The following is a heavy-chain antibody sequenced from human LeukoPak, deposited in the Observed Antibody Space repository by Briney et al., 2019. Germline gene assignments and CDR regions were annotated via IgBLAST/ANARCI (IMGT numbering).Heavy chain of an antibody. D-gene: IGHD2-2*01. CDR3: ARDPPLGSCSTISCPHLDY. J-gene: IGHJ4*02. V-gene: IGHV3-21*01. CDR1: GFTFSRYS. Sequence: GGSLRLSCAPSGFTFSRYSINWVRQAPGKGLEWVSSISSSSSLIYYADSVKGRFTISRDNAKNSLYLQMNSLRAEDTAVYYCARDPPLGSCSTISCPHLDYWGQGTLVTVSS. CDR2: ISSSSSLI.